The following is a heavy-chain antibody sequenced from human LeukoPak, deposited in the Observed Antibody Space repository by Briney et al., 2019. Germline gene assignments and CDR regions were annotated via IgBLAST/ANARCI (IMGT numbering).Heavy chain of an antibody. CDR2: IRYDGSNK. D-gene: IGHD1-7*01. J-gene: IGHJ6*03. Sequence: GGSLRLSCAASGFTFSSYGMHWVRQAPGKGLEWVAFIRYDGSNKYYADSVKGRFTISRDNAKNSLYLQMNSLRAEDTAVYYCARDLLNWNYAYYYCYYMDVWGKGTTVTVSS. CDR3: ARDLLNWNYAYYYCYYMDV. V-gene: IGHV3-30*02. CDR1: GFTFSSYG.